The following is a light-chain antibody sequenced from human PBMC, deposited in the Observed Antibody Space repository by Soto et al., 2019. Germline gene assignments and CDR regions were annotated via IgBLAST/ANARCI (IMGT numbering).Light chain of an antibody. CDR2: EVS. CDR3: SSYTSSSAYV. J-gene: IGLJ1*01. Sequence: QPASVSGSPGQSITISCTGTSSDVGGYNYVSWYQQHPGKAPKLMIYEVSNRPSGVSNRFSGSKSGNTASLTISGLQAEDEADYYCSSYTSSSAYVFGTGTKLTVL. V-gene: IGLV2-14*01. CDR1: SSDVGGYNY.